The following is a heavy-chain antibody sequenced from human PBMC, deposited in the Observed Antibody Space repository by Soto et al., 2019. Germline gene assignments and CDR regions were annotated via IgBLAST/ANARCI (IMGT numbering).Heavy chain of an antibody. V-gene: IGHV3-30-3*01. CDR3: ARDRGGTTTYFDY. CDR2: ISYDGSDK. CDR1: GFTFDCCA. Sequence: PGGSLRLSCAASGFTFDCCAMQWVRQAPGKGLEWVAVISYDGSDKYYADSVKGRFTTSRDNSKNTVYLQMDRLRPEDTAVYYCARDRGGTTTYFDYWGQGTMVTVYS. D-gene: IGHD1-1*01. J-gene: IGHJ4*02.